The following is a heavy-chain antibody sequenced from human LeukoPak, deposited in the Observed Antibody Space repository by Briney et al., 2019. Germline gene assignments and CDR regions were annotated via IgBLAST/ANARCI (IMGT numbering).Heavy chain of an antibody. CDR2: INPSGGST. CDR3: ARGQTLRGWFGESPYDY. J-gene: IGHJ4*02. V-gene: IGHV1-46*01. D-gene: IGHD3-10*01. CDR1: GYTFTSYY. Sequence: ASVKVSCKASGYTFTSYYMHWVRQAPGQGLEWMGIINPSGGSTSYAQKFQGRVTMTRDMSTSTVYMELSSLRSEDTAVYYCARGQTLRGWFGESPYDYWGQGTLVTVSS.